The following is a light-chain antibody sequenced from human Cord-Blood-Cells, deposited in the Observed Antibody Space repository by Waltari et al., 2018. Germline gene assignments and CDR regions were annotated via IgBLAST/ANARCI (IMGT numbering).Light chain of an antibody. Sequence: EIVMTQSPATLSVSPGERATLSCRASQSVSSNLAWYQQKPGQAPRLLSYGASTRATVIPARFSGSGSGTEFTLTISSLQSEDCAVYYCQQYNNWPPLTFGGGTKVEIK. CDR2: GAS. J-gene: IGKJ4*01. CDR3: QQYNNWPPLT. V-gene: IGKV3-15*01. CDR1: QSVSSN.